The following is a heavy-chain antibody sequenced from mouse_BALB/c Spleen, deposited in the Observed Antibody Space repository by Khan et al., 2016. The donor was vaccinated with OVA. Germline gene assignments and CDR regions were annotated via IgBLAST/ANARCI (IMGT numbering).Heavy chain of an antibody. CDR1: GFPLSRYS. J-gene: IGHJ1*01. V-gene: IGHV2-6-4*01. CDR2: IWAGGGT. CDR3: VSRRGGGSYWCCDV. Sequence: VQLQESGPGLVAPSQSLSITCTVSGFPLSRYSVHWVRQPPGKGLEWLGMIWAGGGTDYNSALIYRLSINKDNSKSQLFLTMNSLQTDDTAIYYCVSRRGGGSYWCCDVWGAGTTVTVSS.